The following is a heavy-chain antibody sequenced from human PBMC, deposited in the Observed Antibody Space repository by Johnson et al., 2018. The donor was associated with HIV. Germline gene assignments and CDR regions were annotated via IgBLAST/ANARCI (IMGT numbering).Heavy chain of an antibody. CDR2: INSKAEGGTT. J-gene: IGHJ3*02. CDR3: TSERGRYYDSSNDAFDI. Sequence: VQLVESGGGLVKAGGSLRLSCAASGFTFTNAWMTWVRQAPGKGLEWVGRINSKAEGGTTDYAAPVKGRFTISRDDSKNTLYLQMNSLKTEDTAVYYCTSERGRYYDSSNDAFDIWGQGTMVTVSS. V-gene: IGHV3-15*01. CDR1: GFTFTNAW. D-gene: IGHD3-22*01.